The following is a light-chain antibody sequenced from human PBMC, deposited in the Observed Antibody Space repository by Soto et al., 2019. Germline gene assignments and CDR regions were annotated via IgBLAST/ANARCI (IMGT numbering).Light chain of an antibody. CDR3: QQYEDLPLT. CDR1: QDINNF. V-gene: IGKV1-33*01. CDR2: DAS. J-gene: IGKJ1*01. Sequence: DIQMTQSPSSLSASVGDSVTISCQASQDINNFLNWYQQKPGKPPQLLIYDASTLEKGVPSRFSGAGSGADFSFPISNLQPEDSATYYCQQYEDLPLTLGQGTKVDIK.